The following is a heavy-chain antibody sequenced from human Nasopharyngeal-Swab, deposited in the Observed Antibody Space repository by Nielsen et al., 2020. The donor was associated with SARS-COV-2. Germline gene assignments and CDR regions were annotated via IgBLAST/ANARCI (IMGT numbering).Heavy chain of an antibody. V-gene: IGHV3-74*01. CDR1: GSTFSDYW. J-gene: IGHJ4*02. CDR2: INPAGSTT. D-gene: IGHD1-26*01. Sequence: GGSLRPPFAPSGSTFSDYWMHGARQAPGKGLVWVSRINPAGSTTDYEDSVRGRFTISRDNAKNTLYLQMNSLTVEDSAVYFCTRAGSYRFDYWGQGTLVTVSS. CDR3: TRAGSYRFDY.